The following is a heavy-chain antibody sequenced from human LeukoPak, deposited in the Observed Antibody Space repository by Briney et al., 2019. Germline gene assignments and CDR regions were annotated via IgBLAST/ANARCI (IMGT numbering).Heavy chain of an antibody. CDR2: ITVSGAGT. CDR3: AKDMGCFTGMDV. J-gene: IGHJ6*02. Sequence: PGGSLRLSCAASGFTFSNYGMSWVRQAPGKGLEWVSTITVSGAGTSYPDSVKGRFIISRDSSKSTVYLQMNSLRVEDTAVYYCAKDMGCFTGMDVWGQGTTVTVSS. D-gene: IGHD1-26*01. V-gene: IGHV3-23*01. CDR1: GFTFSNYG.